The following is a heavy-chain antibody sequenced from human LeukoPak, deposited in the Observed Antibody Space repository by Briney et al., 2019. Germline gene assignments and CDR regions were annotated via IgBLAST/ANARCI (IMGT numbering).Heavy chain of an antibody. CDR3: ARPPHFNYGSGSYFSY. V-gene: IGHV4-34*01. CDR1: GGSFSDYY. CDR2: VNHSGST. J-gene: IGHJ4*02. Sequence: SETLSLTCAVYGGSFSDYYWSWIRQPPGKGLEWIGEVNHSGSTNYNPSLKSRVTISVDTSKNQFSLKLSSVTAADTAVYYCARPPHFNYGSGSYFSYWGQGTLVTVSS. D-gene: IGHD3-10*01.